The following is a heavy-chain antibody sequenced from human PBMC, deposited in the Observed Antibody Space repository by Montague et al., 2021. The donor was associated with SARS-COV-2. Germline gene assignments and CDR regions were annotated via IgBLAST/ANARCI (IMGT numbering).Heavy chain of an antibody. J-gene: IGHJ4*02. Sequence: SETLSLTCTISGGSITGYFWTWIRQPPGKGLEWLGHMHYSGSTKYNPSLESRVTMSIDTSESQFSLHLRSVTAADTGVYYCARVPFSCSWYYLDYWGQGTLVTVSS. CDR2: MHYSGST. CDR1: GGSITGYF. D-gene: IGHD6-19*01. V-gene: IGHV4-59*12. CDR3: ARVPFSCSWYYLDY.